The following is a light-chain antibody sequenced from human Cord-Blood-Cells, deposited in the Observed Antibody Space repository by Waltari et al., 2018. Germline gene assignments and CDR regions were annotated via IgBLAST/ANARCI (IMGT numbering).Light chain of an antibody. CDR3: QQRSNWLT. V-gene: IGKV3-11*01. Sequence: EIVLPQSPATLSLSPGERATPSCRASQSVSSYLALYQQKPGQAPRLLIYDASNRATGIPARFSGSGSGTDFTLTISSLEPEDFAVYYCQQRSNWLTFSGGTKVEIK. CDR1: QSVSSY. CDR2: DAS. J-gene: IGKJ4*01.